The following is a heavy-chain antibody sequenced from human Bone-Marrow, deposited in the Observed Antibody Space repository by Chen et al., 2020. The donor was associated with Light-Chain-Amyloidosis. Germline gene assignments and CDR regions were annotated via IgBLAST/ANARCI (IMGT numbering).Heavy chain of an antibody. D-gene: IGHD3-3*01. Sequence: DVRLVESGGGLVQPGGSLRLSCAASGFTSSDYWMCWGRQSPGKGLEWVANVRQDVSEKDYAASVKGRFTISRDDAKNSVYLQMNNLRAEDTAVYYCARDRTLFGVAQYYFDYWGQGTRVTVSS. J-gene: IGHJ4*02. CDR2: VRQDVSEK. V-gene: IGHV3-7*03. CDR3: ARDRTLFGVAQYYFDY. CDR1: GFTSSDYW.